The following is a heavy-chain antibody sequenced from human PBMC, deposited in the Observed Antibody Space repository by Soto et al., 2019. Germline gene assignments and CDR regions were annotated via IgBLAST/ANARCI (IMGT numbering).Heavy chain of an antibody. CDR2: ISAHNGNT. CDR3: ARGRYGDY. Sequence: QVHLVQSGAEVKKPGASVKVSCKGSGYGFTTYGITWVRQAPGQGLEWMAWISAHNGNTNYAQKLQGRVTVTRDTSTSTAYMKLRTLRSDAAAVYYCARGRYGDYWGQGALVTVSS. CDR1: GYGFTTYG. D-gene: IGHD1-1*01. V-gene: IGHV1-18*01. J-gene: IGHJ4*02.